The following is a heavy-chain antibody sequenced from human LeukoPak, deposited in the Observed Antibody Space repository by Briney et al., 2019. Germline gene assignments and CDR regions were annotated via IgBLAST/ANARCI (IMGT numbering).Heavy chain of an antibody. D-gene: IGHD2-21*02. CDR3: ARDYCGGDCPLLDY. CDR2: INPSAGGT. V-gene: IGHV1-46*01. Sequence: ASVKVSCKPSGYTFTGYYLHWVRQAPGQGLEWMGIINPSAGGTSYVQKFQGRVTMTRDTSTSTVYMELSSLRSEDTAVYYCARDYCGGDCPLLDYWGQGTPVTVSS. J-gene: IGHJ4*02. CDR1: GYTFTGYY.